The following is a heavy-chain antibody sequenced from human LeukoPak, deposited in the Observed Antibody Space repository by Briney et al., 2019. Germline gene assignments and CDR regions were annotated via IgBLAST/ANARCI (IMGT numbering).Heavy chain of an antibody. V-gene: IGHV3-23*01. CDR2: ISGSGGST. CDR3: AKDGRDYYGSGSYTY. Sequence: GGSLRLSCAASGFTFSSYAMSWVRQAPGKGLEWVSAISGSGGSTYYADSVKGRFTISRDNSKNTLYLQMNSLRAEDTAVYYCAKDGRDYYGSGSYTYWGQGTLVTVSS. CDR1: GFTFSSYA. J-gene: IGHJ4*02. D-gene: IGHD3-10*01.